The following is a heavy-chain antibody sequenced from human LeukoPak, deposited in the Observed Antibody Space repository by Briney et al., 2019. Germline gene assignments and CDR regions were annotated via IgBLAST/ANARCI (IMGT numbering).Heavy chain of an antibody. CDR3: AKDRYRTTGTTMIDY. Sequence: GGSLRLSCAASGFSFSDYSMNWVRQAPGKGLEWVAVISYDGSNKYYADSVKGRFTISRDNSKNTLYLQMNSLRAEDTAVYYCAKDRYRTTGTTMIDYWGQGTLVTVSS. D-gene: IGHD1-1*01. CDR1: GFSFSDYS. CDR2: ISYDGSNK. J-gene: IGHJ4*02. V-gene: IGHV3-30*18.